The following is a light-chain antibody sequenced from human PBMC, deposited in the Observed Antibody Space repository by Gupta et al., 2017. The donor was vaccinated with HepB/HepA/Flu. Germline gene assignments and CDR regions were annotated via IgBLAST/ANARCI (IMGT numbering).Light chain of an antibody. CDR3: AAWDDSRRDWV. V-gene: IGLV1-47*01. Sequence: QSVLTQPPSASGPPGQRVTISCSASRSNIGSRHVSWFQQPPGPAPKLLIYRNSERPSGVPARFSGSKSGTTASLAIIGLRAEDEADYYCAAWDDSRRDWVFGGGTKLTVL. CDR2: RNS. CDR1: RSNIGSRH. J-gene: IGLJ3*02.